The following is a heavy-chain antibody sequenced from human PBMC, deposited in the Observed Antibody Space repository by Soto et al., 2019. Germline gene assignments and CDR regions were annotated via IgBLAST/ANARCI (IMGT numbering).Heavy chain of an antibody. J-gene: IGHJ4*02. D-gene: IGHD6-19*01. CDR2: INSDGSST. V-gene: IGHV3-74*01. CDR3: ASQEQWLDPFDY. CDR1: GFTFSSYW. Sequence: GGSLRLSCAASGFTFSSYWMHWVRQAPGKGLVWVSRINSDGSSTSYADSVKGRFTISRDNAKNTLYLQMNSLRAEDTAVYYCASQEQWLDPFDYWGQGTLVTAPQ.